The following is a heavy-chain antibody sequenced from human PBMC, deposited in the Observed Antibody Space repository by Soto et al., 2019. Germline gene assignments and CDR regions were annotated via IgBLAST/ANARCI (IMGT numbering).Heavy chain of an antibody. CDR1: GGTFSSYA. Sequence: GASVKVSCKASGGTFSSYAISWVRQAPGQGLEWMGWISAYNGNTNYAQKLQGRVAMTTDTSTNTAYMELRSLRSDDTAVYYCARFEVRAAARPRYYFDYWGQGTLVTVSS. J-gene: IGHJ4*02. CDR3: ARFEVRAAARPRYYFDY. D-gene: IGHD6-13*01. V-gene: IGHV1-18*01. CDR2: ISAYNGNT.